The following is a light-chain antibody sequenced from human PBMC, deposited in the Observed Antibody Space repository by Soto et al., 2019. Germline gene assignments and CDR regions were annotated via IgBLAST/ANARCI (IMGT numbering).Light chain of an antibody. CDR1: QTISSW. V-gene: IGKV1-5*03. J-gene: IGKJ1*01. Sequence: DIEMTLPPSTVSRSVGVRITMTCRPSQTISSWLAWYQQKPAKAPKLLIYKASTLKSGVPSRFSGSVSETEFTLTINSLQPDDFATYYCQHYNSYSEAVGQGTKLDVK. CDR3: QHYNSYSEA. CDR2: KAS.